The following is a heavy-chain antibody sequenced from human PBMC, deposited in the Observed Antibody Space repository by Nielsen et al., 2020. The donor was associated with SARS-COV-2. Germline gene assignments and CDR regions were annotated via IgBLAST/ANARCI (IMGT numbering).Heavy chain of an antibody. CDR1: GFIFDDYA. V-gene: IGHV3-9*01. J-gene: IGHJ3*02. D-gene: IGHD6-19*01. CDR2: ISWNSGSI. CDR3: AKVAVAGPDAFDI. Sequence: SLKISCAASGFIFDDYAMHWVRQAPGKGLEWVSGISWNSGSIGYADSVKGRFTISRDNAKNSLYLQMNSLRAEDTALYYCAKVAVAGPDAFDIWGQGTMVTVSS.